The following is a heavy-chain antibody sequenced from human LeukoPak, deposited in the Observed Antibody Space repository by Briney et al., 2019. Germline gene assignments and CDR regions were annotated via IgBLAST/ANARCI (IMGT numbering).Heavy chain of an antibody. V-gene: IGHV4-39*01. CDR1: GVSITKSYYY. Sequence: SETLSLTCTVSGVSITKSYYYWGWIRQPPGKGLEWIGTIYYSGKTFYNPSLKSRLTISVDTSKNQFSLRLTSVTPEDTAVYYCASARWDSIAAAGPSGFDPWGQGTLVTVSS. D-gene: IGHD6-13*01. J-gene: IGHJ5*02. CDR2: IYYSGKT. CDR3: ASARWDSIAAAGPSGFDP.